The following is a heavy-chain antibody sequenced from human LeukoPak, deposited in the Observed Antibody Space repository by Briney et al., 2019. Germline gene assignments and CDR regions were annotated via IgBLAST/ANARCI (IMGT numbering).Heavy chain of an antibody. CDR2: ITGNGGNR. J-gene: IGHJ4*02. Sequence: GGSLRLSCAASGLTFSTYAMSWVRQAPGKGLEWVAGITGNGGNRYYADAVKGRFTISRDNSRSTVYLQMNSLRAEDTALYYCAKDKSSSSSGWYLSDYWGQGTLVTVPS. D-gene: IGHD6-19*01. V-gene: IGHV3-23*01. CDR1: GLTFSTYA. CDR3: AKDKSSSSSGWYLSDY.